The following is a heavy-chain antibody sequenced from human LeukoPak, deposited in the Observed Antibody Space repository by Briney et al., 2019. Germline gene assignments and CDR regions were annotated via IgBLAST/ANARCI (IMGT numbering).Heavy chain of an antibody. CDR2: ISAYNGNT. CDR1: GYTFTSYG. D-gene: IGHD5-24*01. J-gene: IGHJ1*01. CDR3: ARDLDAYNYSDEYFQH. Sequence: ASVKVSCKASGYTFTSYGISWVRQAPGQGLEWMGLISAYNGNTNYAQKLQGRVTMTTDTSTSTAYMELRSLRSDDTAVYYCARDLDAYNYSDEYFQHWGQGTLVTVSS. V-gene: IGHV1-18*01.